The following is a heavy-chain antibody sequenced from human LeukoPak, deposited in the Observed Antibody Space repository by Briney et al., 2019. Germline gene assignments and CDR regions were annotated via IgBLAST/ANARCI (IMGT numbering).Heavy chain of an antibody. CDR3: ARGERRFDY. CDR2: INWNGGST. J-gene: IGHJ4*02. D-gene: IGHD1-1*01. V-gene: IGHV3-20*04. Sequence: GGSLRLSCAASGFTFSSYAMHWVRQAPGKGLEWVSGINWNGGSTGYADSVKGRFTISRDNAKNSLYLQMNSLRAEDTALYYCARGERRFDYWGQGTLVTVSS. CDR1: GFTFSSYA.